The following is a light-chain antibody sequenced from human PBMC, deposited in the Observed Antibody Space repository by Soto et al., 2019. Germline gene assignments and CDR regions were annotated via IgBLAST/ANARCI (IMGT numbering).Light chain of an antibody. CDR1: QDISNY. CDR2: DAS. V-gene: IGKV1-33*01. CDR3: QQYDNLPT. J-gene: IGKJ5*01. Sequence: DIQMTQSPSSLSPSVGDRVTITCRASQDISNYLNWYQQKPGKAPKLLIYDASNLETGVPSRFSGSGSGTDFTFTISSLQPEDIATYYCQQYDNLPTFGQGTRLEIK.